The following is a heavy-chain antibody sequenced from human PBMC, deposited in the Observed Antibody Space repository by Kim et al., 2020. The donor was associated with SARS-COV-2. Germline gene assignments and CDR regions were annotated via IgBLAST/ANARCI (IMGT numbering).Heavy chain of an antibody. CDR3: ARHYDWAFDY. J-gene: IGHJ4*02. CDR1: GFIFSSYW. D-gene: IGHD3-22*01. V-gene: IGHV3-7*01. Sequence: GGSLRLSCAASGFIFSSYWMTWVRQAPGKGLEWVANINPDGRDQYYVDSVKGRFTISRNNARNTLNLQMNSLTGDDTAVYYCARHYDWAFDYWGQGALVTISS. CDR2: INPDGRDQ.